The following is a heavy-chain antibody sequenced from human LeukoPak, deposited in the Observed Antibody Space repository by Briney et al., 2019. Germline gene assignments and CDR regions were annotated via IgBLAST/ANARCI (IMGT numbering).Heavy chain of an antibody. CDR2: IIPILGIA. V-gene: IGHV1-69*02. J-gene: IGHJ5*02. Sequence: SVKVSCKASGGTFSSYTISWVRQAPGQGLEWMGRIIPILGIANYAQKFQGRVTITADKSTSTAYMELSSLRSEDTAVYYCARYYYDSSVYYQNGFDPWAQGTLVTVSS. CDR3: ARYYYDSSVYYQNGFDP. CDR1: GGTFSSYT. D-gene: IGHD3-22*01.